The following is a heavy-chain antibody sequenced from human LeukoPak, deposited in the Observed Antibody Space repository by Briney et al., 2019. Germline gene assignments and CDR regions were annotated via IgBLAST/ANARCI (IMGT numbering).Heavy chain of an antibody. V-gene: IGHV3-7*01. Sequence: VGSLRLSCAASGFTFRNYWMGWVRQAPGKGLEWEASMREDGGDKYYLDSVKGRFTISRDNAKNSLYLQMNSLRAEDTAVYYCARDTYRFYDYWGQGTLVTVSS. J-gene: IGHJ4*02. CDR1: GFTFRNYW. CDR3: ARDTYRFYDY. CDR2: MREDGGDK.